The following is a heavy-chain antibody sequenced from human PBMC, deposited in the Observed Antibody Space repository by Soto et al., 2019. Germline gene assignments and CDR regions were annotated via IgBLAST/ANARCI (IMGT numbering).Heavy chain of an antibody. CDR1: GYTFTSYD. CDR2: MNPNSANT. V-gene: IGHV1-8*01. Sequence: ASVKVSCKTSGYTFTSYDINWVRQATGQGLEWMGWMNPNSANTGYAQKFQGRVTITTDKSTSTAYMELSSLTSEDTAVYYCARGTRIQRGIVVVVAENSAFDIWGKGTMVTVSS. D-gene: IGHD2-15*01. J-gene: IGHJ3*02. CDR3: ARGTRIQRGIVVVVAENSAFDI.